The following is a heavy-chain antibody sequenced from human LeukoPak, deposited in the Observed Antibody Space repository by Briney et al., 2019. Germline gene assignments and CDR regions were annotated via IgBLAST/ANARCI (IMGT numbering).Heavy chain of an antibody. CDR1: GFSLSTSGMC. Sequence: SGPTLVSPTQTLTLTCSFSGFSLSTSGMCVSWIRQPPGKALEWLARIAWDDDKYYSSSLKTRLTISKDTSKNQVVLTMTNMDPVDTATYYCARILYYYDSSGYSPTYYFDYWGQGTLVTVSS. D-gene: IGHD3-22*01. CDR3: ARILYYYDSSGYSPTYYFDY. CDR2: IAWDDDK. V-gene: IGHV2-70*11. J-gene: IGHJ4*02.